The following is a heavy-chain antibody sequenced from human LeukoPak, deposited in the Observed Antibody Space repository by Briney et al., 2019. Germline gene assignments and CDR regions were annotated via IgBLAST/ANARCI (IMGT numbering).Heavy chain of an antibody. CDR3: AKAPIAVAGTEGY. D-gene: IGHD6-19*01. Sequence: GGSLRLSCAASGFTFSSYAMSWVRQAPGKGLEWVAVISGSGGSTYYADSVKGRFTISRDNSKNTLYLQMNSLRAEDTAVYYCAKAPIAVAGTEGYWGQGTLVTVSS. J-gene: IGHJ4*02. CDR1: GFTFSSYA. CDR2: ISGSGGST. V-gene: IGHV3-23*01.